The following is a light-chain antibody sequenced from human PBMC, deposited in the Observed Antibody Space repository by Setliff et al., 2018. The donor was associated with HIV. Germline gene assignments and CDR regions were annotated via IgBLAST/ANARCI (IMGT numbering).Light chain of an antibody. J-gene: IGLJ1*01. CDR2: DVS. CDR3: GSSTPANTCV. Sequence: QSVLTQPASVSGSPGQSITISCTGTSSDIGAYNYVSWYQHYPGKAPKLIIYDVSDRPSGISNRFSGSQSGNAASLTISGLQAEDEADYSCGSSTPANTCVFGSGTKVTVL. CDR1: SSDIGAYNY. V-gene: IGLV2-14*01.